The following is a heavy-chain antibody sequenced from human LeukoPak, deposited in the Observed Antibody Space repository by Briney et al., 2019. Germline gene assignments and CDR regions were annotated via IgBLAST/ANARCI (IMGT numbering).Heavy chain of an antibody. D-gene: IGHD3-22*01. J-gene: IGHJ4*02. CDR1: GYTFTSYD. CDR2: MNPNSGNT. CDR3: ARGPTYYYDSSGHFDY. V-gene: IGHV1-8*01. Sequence: GASVKVSCKASGYTFTSYDINWVRQATGQGLEWMGWMNPNSGNTGYAEKFRGRVTMTRNTSISTAYMELSSLRSEDTAVYYCARGPTYYYDSSGHFDYWGQGALVTVSS.